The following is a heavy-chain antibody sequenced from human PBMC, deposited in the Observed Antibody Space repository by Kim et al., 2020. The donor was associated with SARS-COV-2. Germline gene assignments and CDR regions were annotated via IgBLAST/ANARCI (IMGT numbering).Heavy chain of an antibody. V-gene: IGHV3-30*07. Sequence: DSVEGRFTISRDNSKNTLYLQMNSLGAEDTAVYYCAGAMVRGVTSYYFDSWGQGTLVTVSS. CDR3: AGAMVRGVTSYYFDS. D-gene: IGHD3-10*01. J-gene: IGHJ4*02.